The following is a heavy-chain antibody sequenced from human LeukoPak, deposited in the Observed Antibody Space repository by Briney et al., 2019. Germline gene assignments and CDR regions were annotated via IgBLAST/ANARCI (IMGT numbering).Heavy chain of an antibody. V-gene: IGHV3-7*01. CDR2: IKQDGSEK. J-gene: IGHJ3*02. D-gene: IGHD5-12*01. CDR3: ARDLGLGYSGYDDAFDI. CDR1: GFIFSNYW. Sequence: GGSLRLSCAASGFIFSNYWMSWVRQAPGKGLEWVANIKQDGSEKYYVDSVKGRFTISRDNSKNTLYLQMNSLRAEDTAVYYCARDLGLGYSGYDDAFDIWGQGTMVTVSS.